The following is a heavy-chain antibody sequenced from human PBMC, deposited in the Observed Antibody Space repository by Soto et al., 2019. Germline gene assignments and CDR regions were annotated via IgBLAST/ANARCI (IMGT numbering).Heavy chain of an antibody. D-gene: IGHD2-15*01. CDR2: IYYSGNT. J-gene: IGHJ4*02. CDR3: AREGGRYCSGCSCQVDH. Sequence: QLQLQESGPGLVKPSETLSLTCTVSGGSISSSSYYWGWIRQPPGKGLEWIGSIYYSGNTYYTPSPQSRVTIYGDTSKNQFALKRRSVTAADTAMYYCAREGGRYCSGCSCQVDHWGQGTLVTVSS. CDR1: GGSISSSSYY. V-gene: IGHV4-39*02.